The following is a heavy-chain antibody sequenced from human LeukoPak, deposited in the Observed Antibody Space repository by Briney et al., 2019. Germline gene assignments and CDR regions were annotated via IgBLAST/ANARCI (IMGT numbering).Heavy chain of an antibody. V-gene: IGHV4-59*11. J-gene: IGHJ3*02. Sequence: SETLSLTCAVSGGSISTHFWTWIRQPPGKGLEFIGNIYYTGTSNYNPSLKSRVTMSIDTAKNQFSLNLISVPAADTAVYYCARDLNYYDGSTYYDAFDIWGQGTLVTVSS. CDR3: ARDLNYYDGSTYYDAFDI. CDR1: GGSISTHF. CDR2: IYYTGTS. D-gene: IGHD3-22*01.